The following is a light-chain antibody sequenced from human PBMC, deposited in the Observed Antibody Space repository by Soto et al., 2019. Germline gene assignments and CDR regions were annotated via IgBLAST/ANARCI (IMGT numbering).Light chain of an antibody. CDR3: QQYGSSPLLT. Sequence: EIVLTQSPGTLSLSPGERATLSCRASQSVSSSYLARYQQKPGQAPRLLIYGASSRATGIPDRFSGSGSGKDFTPTISRLEPEDFAVSYCQQYGSSPLLTFGGGTKVEIK. J-gene: IGKJ4*01. V-gene: IGKV3-20*01. CDR1: QSVSSSY. CDR2: GAS.